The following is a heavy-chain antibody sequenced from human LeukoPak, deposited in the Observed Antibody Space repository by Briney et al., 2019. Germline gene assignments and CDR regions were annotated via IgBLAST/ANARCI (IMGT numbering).Heavy chain of an antibody. CDR2: INPNSGGT. V-gene: IGHV1-2*02. CDR1: GYTFTSYY. D-gene: IGHD3-10*01. CDR3: ARGREIHGGSDTKLDDY. J-gene: IGHJ4*02. Sequence: GASVKVSCKASGYTFTSYYMHWVRQAPGQGLEWMGWINPNSGGTNYAQKFQGRVTMTRDTSINTVDMDLSGLTSDDTAVFYCARGREIHGGSDTKLDDYWGQGTLVTVSS.